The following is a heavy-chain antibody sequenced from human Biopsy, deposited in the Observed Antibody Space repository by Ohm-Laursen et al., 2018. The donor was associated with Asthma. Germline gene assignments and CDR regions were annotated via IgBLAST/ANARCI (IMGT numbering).Heavy chain of an antibody. V-gene: IGHV4-30-2*01. CDR1: GASINSGGFS. D-gene: IGHD3-9*01. J-gene: IGHJ6*02. CDR3: ARMNTLIQAANYFSYAMDV. Sequence: SQTLSLTCAVSGASINSGGFSWDWIPPPPRKGPELISYPFPRGDTHHNPSLKSRVTISVDRSQRQFSLKVNSVTAADTAVYYCARMNTLIQAANYFSYAMDVWGQGTTVTVSS. CDR2: PFPRGDT.